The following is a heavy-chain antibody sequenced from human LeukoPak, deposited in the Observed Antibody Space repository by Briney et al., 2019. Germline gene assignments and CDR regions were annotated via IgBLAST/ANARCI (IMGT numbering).Heavy chain of an antibody. CDR2: INHRGIT. CDR3: ARHAGYCSSTSCYGRIDAFDI. J-gene: IGHJ3*02. Sequence: SETLSHTCAVYGVSFSHYYWSWIRQPPGKSLEMNGEINHRGITNYNPSVKSRVTQPLDTSEIQFSLELSSVTAADTAVYYCARHAGYCSSTSCYGRIDAFDIWGQGTMVTASS. CDR1: GVSFSHYY. D-gene: IGHD2-2*01. V-gene: IGHV4-34*01.